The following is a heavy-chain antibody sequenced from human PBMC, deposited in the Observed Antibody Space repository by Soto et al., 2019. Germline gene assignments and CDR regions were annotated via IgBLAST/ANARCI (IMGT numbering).Heavy chain of an antibody. V-gene: IGHV4-59*08. J-gene: IGHJ6*03. CDR2: IYYSGST. CDR3: ARRNGGYCSGGSCYRARYYYYYMDV. Sequence: PSETLSLTCTVSGGSISSYYWSWIRQPPGKGLEWIGYIYYSGSTNYNPSLKSRVTISVDTSKNQFSLKLSSVTAADTAVYYCARRNGGYCSGGSCYRARYYYYYMDVWGKGTTVTVSS. CDR1: GGSISSYY. D-gene: IGHD2-15*01.